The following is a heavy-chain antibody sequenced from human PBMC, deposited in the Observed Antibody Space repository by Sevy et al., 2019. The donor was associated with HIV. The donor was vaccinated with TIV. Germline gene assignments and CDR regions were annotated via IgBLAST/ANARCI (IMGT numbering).Heavy chain of an antibody. CDR3: ARLPYGNYWYFDL. CDR1: GFTVSSNY. Sequence: GGYLRLSCAVSGFTVSSNYMSWVRQAPGKGLEWVSVIYTDGSTFYADSLKGRFTISRDNSKNTLYLQMNSLRAEDTAVYYCARLPYGNYWYFDLWGRGTLVTVSS. D-gene: IGHD3-10*01. CDR2: IYTDGST. J-gene: IGHJ2*01. V-gene: IGHV3-53*01.